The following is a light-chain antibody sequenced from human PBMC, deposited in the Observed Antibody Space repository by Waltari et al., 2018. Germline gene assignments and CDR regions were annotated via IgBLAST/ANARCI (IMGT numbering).Light chain of an antibody. CDR1: QSVTTK. J-gene: IGKJ4*01. Sequence: EVVMTQSPATLSVSPGERVTLPCRASQSVTTKLAWYQQKPGQAPRRLIYGASTRATGIPARFSGSGSGTEFTLTISSLQSEDFAVYYCQQCDNWPLTFGGGTKVEIK. CDR3: QQCDNWPLT. CDR2: GAS. V-gene: IGKV3-15*01.